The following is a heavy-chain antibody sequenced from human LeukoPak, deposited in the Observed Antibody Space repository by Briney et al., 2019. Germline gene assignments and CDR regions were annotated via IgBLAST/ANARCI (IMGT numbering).Heavy chain of an antibody. J-gene: IGHJ5*02. Sequence: SETLSLTCTVSGGSVSSGSYYWSWIRQPPGKGLEWIGYIYYSGSTNFNPSLKSRVTISVDTSKNQFSLKLPSVTAADTAVYYCARCPYGDYNWFDPWGQGTLVTVSS. D-gene: IGHD3-10*01. CDR3: ARCPYGDYNWFDP. CDR1: GGSVSSGSYY. V-gene: IGHV4-61*01. CDR2: IYYSGST.